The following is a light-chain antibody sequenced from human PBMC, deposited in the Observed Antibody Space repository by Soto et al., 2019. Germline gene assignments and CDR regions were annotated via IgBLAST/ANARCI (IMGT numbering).Light chain of an antibody. V-gene: IGLV2-14*03. CDR2: GVT. Sequence: QSVLTQPTSVSGSPGQSITISCTGNHNDIGTYDYVSWYQQHPGRAPSLLIHGVTTRPSGISGRFSASKSGLTASLTISVLQPEDEADYYCSSFTSNRIYVFGPGTKVTVL. J-gene: IGLJ1*01. CDR3: SSFTSNRIYV. CDR1: HNDIGTYDY.